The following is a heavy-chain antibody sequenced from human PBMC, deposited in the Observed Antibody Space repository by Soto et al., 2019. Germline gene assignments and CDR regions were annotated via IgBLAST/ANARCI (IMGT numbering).Heavy chain of an antibody. J-gene: IGHJ4*02. Sequence: PSETLSLTCTVSGGSISSGGYYWSWIRQHPGQGLEWIGNIYYSGSTYYNPSLKSRLTISVDTSKNQFPLKLTSVTAADTAVYYCARYSSPGTTLDYWGQGTLVTAPQ. CDR1: GGSISSGGYY. CDR3: ARYSSPGTTLDY. V-gene: IGHV4-31*03. D-gene: IGHD6-13*01. CDR2: IYYSGST.